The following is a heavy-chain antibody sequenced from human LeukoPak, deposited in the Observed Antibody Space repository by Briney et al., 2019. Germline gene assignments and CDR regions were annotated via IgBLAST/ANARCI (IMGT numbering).Heavy chain of an antibody. Sequence: GGSLRLSCAASGFTFTTYAMNWVRQAPGKGLEWVSAISGSGGSTYYADSVKGRFTISRDNSKNTLYLQMHSLRAEDTAVYYCAKRAAGTSSYYYYMDVWGKGTTVTVSS. CDR1: GFTFTTYA. J-gene: IGHJ6*03. CDR2: ISGSGGST. V-gene: IGHV3-23*01. CDR3: AKRAAGTSSYYYYMDV. D-gene: IGHD6-13*01.